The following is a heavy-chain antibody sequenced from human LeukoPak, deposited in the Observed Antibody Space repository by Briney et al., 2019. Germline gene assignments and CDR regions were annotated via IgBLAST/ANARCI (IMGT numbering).Heavy chain of an antibody. V-gene: IGHV5-51*01. CDR3: ASLIDYYDSSGYFNGYFDY. J-gene: IGHJ4*02. CDR1: GYSFTSYW. D-gene: IGHD3-22*01. Sequence: GESLKISCKASGYSFTSYWIGWVRQMPGKGLEWMGVIYPGDSDTRYSPSFQGQVTISADKSITTAYLQWSSLKASDTAMYFRASLIDYYDSSGYFNGYFDYWGQGTLVTVSS. CDR2: IYPGDSDT.